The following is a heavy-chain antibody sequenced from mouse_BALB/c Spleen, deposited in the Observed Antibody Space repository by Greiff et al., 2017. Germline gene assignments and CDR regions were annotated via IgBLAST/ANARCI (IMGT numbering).Heavy chain of an antibody. J-gene: IGHJ3*01. CDR1: GFNIKDYY. CDR3: NAMITTGAWFAY. Sequence: DVKLQESGAELVRSGASVKLSCTASGFNIKDYYMHWVKQRPEQGLEWIGWIDPENGDTEYAPKFQGKATMTADTSSNTAYLQLSSLTSEDTAVYYCNAMITTGAWFAYWGQGTLVTVSA. D-gene: IGHD2-4*01. CDR2: IDPENGDT. V-gene: IGHV14-4*02.